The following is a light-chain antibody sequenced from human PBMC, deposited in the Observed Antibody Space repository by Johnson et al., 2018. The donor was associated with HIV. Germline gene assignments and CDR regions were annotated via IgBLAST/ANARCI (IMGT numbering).Light chain of an antibody. CDR1: SFNIGINF. J-gene: IGLJ1*01. Sequence: QSILTQPPSVSAAPGQKVTISCSGSSFNIGINFVSWYQQVPGTAPKLLICESNKRPSGIPNRFSGSKSGTSATLGITGLQTGDEADYYCGTWDSSLSVLYVFGTGTKVTVL. CDR3: GTWDSSLSVLYV. V-gene: IGLV1-51*02. CDR2: ESN.